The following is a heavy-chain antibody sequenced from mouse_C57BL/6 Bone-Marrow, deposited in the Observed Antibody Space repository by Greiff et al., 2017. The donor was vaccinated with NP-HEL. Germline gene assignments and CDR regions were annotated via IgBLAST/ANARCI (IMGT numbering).Heavy chain of an antibody. V-gene: IGHV2-3*01. Sequence: VMLVESGPGLVAPSQSLSITCTVSGFSLTSYGVSWVRQPPGKGLAWLGVIWGDGSTNYTSALISRLSISKDNSKSPVFLKLNSQQTDDTATYYCAKLQLRRNYFDYWGQGTTLTVSS. CDR1: GFSLTSYG. J-gene: IGHJ2*01. CDR3: AKLQLRRNYFDY. CDR2: IWGDGST. D-gene: IGHD3-2*02.